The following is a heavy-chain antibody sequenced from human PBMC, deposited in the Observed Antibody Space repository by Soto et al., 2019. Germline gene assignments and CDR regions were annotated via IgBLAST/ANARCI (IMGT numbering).Heavy chain of an antibody. D-gene: IGHD2-15*01. Sequence: GASVKVSCKASGYTFTIYYMHWVRQAPGQGLEWMGIINPSGGSTSYAQKFQGRVTMTRDTSTSTVYMELSSLRSEDTAVYYCARSYCSGGSCYSVPGRGFYYYYYGMDVWGQGTTVTVSS. CDR1: GYTFTIYY. CDR3: ARSYCSGGSCYSVPGRGFYYYYYGMDV. V-gene: IGHV1-46*03. J-gene: IGHJ6*02. CDR2: INPSGGST.